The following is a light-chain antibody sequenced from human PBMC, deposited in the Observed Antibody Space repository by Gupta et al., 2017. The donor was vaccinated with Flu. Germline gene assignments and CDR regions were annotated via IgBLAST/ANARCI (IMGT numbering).Light chain of an antibody. Sequence: IHMTQSPSTLSASIGDRVTITCRASQSISSYLAWYQQKPGKAPKLLIYLASALESGVPSRFSGSGFGTDFTLTINVLHSDDFATYYCQHDSDYPYTFGQGT. CDR1: QSISSY. V-gene: IGKV1-5*03. J-gene: IGKJ2*01. CDR3: QHDSDYPYT. CDR2: LAS.